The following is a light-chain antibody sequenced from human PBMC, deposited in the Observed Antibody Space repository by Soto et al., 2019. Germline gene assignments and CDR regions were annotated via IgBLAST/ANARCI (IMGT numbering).Light chain of an antibody. CDR3: SSYTSSSPVV. CDR1: SSDVGSYNR. Sequence: QSALTQPPSVPGSPGQSVTISCTGTSSDVGSYNRVSWYQQPPGTAPKLMIYEVSNRPSGVPDRFSGSKSGNTASLTISGLQAEDEADYYCSSYTSSSPVVFGGGTQLTVL. J-gene: IGLJ2*01. CDR2: EVS. V-gene: IGLV2-18*02.